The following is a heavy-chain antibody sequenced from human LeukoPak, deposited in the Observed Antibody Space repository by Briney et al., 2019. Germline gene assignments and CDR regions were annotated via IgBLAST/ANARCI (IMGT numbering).Heavy chain of an antibody. CDR3: ASRDARGYYYMDV. J-gene: IGHJ6*03. D-gene: IGHD3-10*01. CDR2: ISSNGGST. V-gene: IGHV3-64*01. CDR1: GFTFSSYA. Sequence: GGSLRLSCAASGFTFSSYAMHWVRQAPGKGLEYVSAISSNGGSTYYANSVKGRFIISRDNAKNSLYLQMNSLRAEDTAVYYCASRDARGYYYMDVWDKGTTVTVSS.